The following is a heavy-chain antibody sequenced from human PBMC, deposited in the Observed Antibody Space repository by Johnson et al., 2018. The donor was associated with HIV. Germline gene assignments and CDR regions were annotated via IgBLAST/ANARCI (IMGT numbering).Heavy chain of an antibody. J-gene: IGHJ3*02. CDR3: AKDAYCSGGRCYGFGAFDI. V-gene: IGHV3-23*04. Sequence: VQLVESGGGLVQPGGSLSLSCTASGFTFSSYAMSWVRQAPGKGLEWVSTIIGSGGNTYYAESVKGRFTISRDNSKNTRDLQMNSLRAEDTAVFYCAKDAYCSGGRCYGFGAFDIWGQGTMVTVSS. CDR2: IIGSGGNT. D-gene: IGHD2-15*01. CDR1: GFTFSSYA.